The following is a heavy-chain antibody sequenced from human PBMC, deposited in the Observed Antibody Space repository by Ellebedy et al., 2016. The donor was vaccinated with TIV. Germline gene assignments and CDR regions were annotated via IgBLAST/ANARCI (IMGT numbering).Heavy chain of an antibody. D-gene: IGHD3-22*01. V-gene: IGHV3-7*01. J-gene: IGHJ5*02. CDR2: IRQDGDEK. CDR3: ARRACYGYYGVQVNPWFDP. Sequence: PGGSLRLSCAAFEFPFRSYWMNWVRQAPGKGLEWVASIRQDGDEKYYVDSVKGRFTISRDNAKRSLFLQMNSLRVEDTAGYYCARRACYGYYGVQVNPWFDPWGQGALVTVSS. CDR1: EFPFRSYW.